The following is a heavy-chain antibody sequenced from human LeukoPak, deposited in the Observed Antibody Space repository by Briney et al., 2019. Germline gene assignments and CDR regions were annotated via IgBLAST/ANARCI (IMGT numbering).Heavy chain of an antibody. CDR3: ARGSGYSYGFPDY. CDR1: GFSVSNNY. J-gene: IGHJ4*02. V-gene: IGHV3-53*01. D-gene: IGHD5-18*01. Sequence: GGSLRLSCAASGFSVSNNYMSWVRQAPGKGLEWVSVIYSGDTTYYTDSVKGRFTISRDNSKNTLYLQMNSLRAEDTAVYYCARGSGYSYGFPDYWGQGTLVTVSS. CDR2: IYSGDTT.